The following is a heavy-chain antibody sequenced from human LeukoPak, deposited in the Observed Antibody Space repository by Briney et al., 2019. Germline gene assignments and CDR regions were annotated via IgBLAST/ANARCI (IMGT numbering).Heavy chain of an antibody. CDR3: ARGPPYYYDSSGYYRFDY. J-gene: IGHJ4*02. Sequence: SGTLSLTCAVSGGSFSGFYWGWIRQPPGKGLEWIGEINHSGRTNYNPSLKSRVTISVDTSKNQFSLKLSSVTAADTAVYYCARGPPYYYDSSGYYRFDYWGQGTLVTVSS. D-gene: IGHD3-22*01. CDR2: INHSGRT. V-gene: IGHV4-34*01. CDR1: GGSFSGFY.